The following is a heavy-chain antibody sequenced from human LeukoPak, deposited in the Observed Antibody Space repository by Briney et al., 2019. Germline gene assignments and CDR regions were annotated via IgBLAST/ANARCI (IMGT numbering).Heavy chain of an antibody. Sequence: ASVKVSCKASGYTFTNFAIHWVRQAPGQGLEWVGWINPNSGGTNYAQKFQGRVTVTRDTSINTAYMELSRLRSDDTAVYYCARGLRGSPAFDYWGQGTLVTVSS. CDR3: ARGLRGSPAFDY. V-gene: IGHV1-2*02. CDR2: INPNSGGT. D-gene: IGHD2-2*01. CDR1: GYTFTNFA. J-gene: IGHJ4*02.